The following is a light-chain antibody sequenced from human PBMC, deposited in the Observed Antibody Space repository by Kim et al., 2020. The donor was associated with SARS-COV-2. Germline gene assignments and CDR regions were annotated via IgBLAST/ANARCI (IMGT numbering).Light chain of an antibody. CDR3: QLYNGAALVL. CDR1: TGAVTSGYF. Sequence: QAVVTQEPSLTVSPGGTVTLTCASSTGAVTSGYFPSWFQQKVGQAPRALIFNTSNKHSWTPARFSGSLLGGKAALTLSGVQPEDDSDYYCQLYNGAALVLFGGGTQLTVL. V-gene: IGLV7-43*01. CDR2: NTS. J-gene: IGLJ2*01.